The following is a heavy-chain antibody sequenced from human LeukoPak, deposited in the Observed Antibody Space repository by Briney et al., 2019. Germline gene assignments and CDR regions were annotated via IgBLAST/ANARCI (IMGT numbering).Heavy chain of an antibody. CDR1: GFTVSSNS. CDR2: IYKGGTT. D-gene: IGHD5-12*01. CDR3: ARHDGGYGPFDY. J-gene: IGHJ4*02. V-gene: IGHV3-53*01. Sequence: GGSLRLSCAVSGFTVSSNSMSWVRQASGKGLEWVSIIYKGGTTYYADSVKGRFTISRDHSKNTVYVQMNSLRVEDTAVYFCARHDGGYGPFDYWGQGTPVTVSP.